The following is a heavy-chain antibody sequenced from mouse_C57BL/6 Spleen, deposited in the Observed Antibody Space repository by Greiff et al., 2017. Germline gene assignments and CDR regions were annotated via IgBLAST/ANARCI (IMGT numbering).Heavy chain of an antibody. CDR3: ARARDYMWYFDV. J-gene: IGHJ1*03. CDR2: INPNNGGT. CDR1: GYTFTDYN. V-gene: IGHV1-18*01. D-gene: IGHD2-4*01. Sequence: VQLKQSGPELVKPGASVKIPCKASGYTFTDYNMDWVKQSHGKSLEWIGDINPNNGGTIYNQKFKGKATLTVDKSSSTAYMELRSLTSEDTAVYYFARARDYMWYFDVWGTGTTVTVSS.